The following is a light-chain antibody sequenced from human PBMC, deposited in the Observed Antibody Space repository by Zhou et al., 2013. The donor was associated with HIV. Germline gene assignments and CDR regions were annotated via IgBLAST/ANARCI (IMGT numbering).Light chain of an antibody. V-gene: IGKV1-5*03. J-gene: IGKJ1*01. CDR2: KAS. CDR3: QQYNSYPWT. Sequence: DIQMTQSPSTLSASVGDRVTITCRASQNINSWLAWYQQKPGKAPKLLIYKASSLESGVPSRFSGSGSGTEFTLTISSLQPDDFAPYYCQQYNSYPWTFGQGTKVEIK. CDR1: QNINSW.